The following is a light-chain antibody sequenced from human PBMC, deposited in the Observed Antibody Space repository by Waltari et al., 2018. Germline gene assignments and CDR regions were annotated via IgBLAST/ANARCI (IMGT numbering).Light chain of an antibody. V-gene: IGKV1-39*01. J-gene: IGKJ2*01. Sequence: DIQMTQSPSSLSASVGDRVTITCRASQSISSYLNWYQQKPGKAPKLLIYAASSLQSGVPSRFSGSGSGTDFTLTISSLQPEDVATYYCQQSYSTLVPFGQGTKLEIK. CDR2: AAS. CDR1: QSISSY. CDR3: QQSYSTLVP.